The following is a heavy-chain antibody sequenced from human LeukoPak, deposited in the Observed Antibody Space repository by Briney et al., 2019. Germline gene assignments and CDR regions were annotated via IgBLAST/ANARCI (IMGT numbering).Heavy chain of an antibody. CDR3: ARDTGLNYYYGMDV. D-gene: IGHD3-22*01. CDR2: IYYSGST. V-gene: IGHV4-31*03. CDR1: GGSISSGGYY. J-gene: IGHJ6*02. Sequence: SETLSLTCTVSGGSISSGGYYWSWIRQHPGKGLEWIGYIYYSGSTYYNPSLKSRVTISVDTSKNQFSLKLSSVTAADTAAYYCARDTGLNYYYGMDVWGQGTTVTVSS.